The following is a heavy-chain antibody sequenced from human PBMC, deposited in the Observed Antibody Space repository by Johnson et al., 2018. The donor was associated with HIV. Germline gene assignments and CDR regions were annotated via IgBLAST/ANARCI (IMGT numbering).Heavy chain of an antibody. V-gene: IGHV3-48*04. CDR3: AREGFWGSGSYYNPDAFDI. CDR1: VFTFSNYA. Sequence: VHVVESGGGVVQPGGSLRLSCAASVFTFSNYAMYWVRQAPGKGLEWVSYISSSGSTIYYADSLKGRFTIPSDNAKNSLYLQMNSLRAEDTAVYYCAREGFWGSGSYYNPDAFDIWGQGTMVTVSS. D-gene: IGHD3-10*01. J-gene: IGHJ3*02. CDR2: ISSSGSTI.